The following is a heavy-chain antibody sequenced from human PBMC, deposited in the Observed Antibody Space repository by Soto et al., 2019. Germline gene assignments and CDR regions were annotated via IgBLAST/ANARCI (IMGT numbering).Heavy chain of an antibody. CDR3: AMDVGYGDY. Sequence: PGGSLRLSCAASGVTFSSYAMSWVRQAPGKGLEWVSDISGSTIYYADSVKGRFTISRDNAKNSLYLQMNSLRAEDTAVYYCAMDVGYGDYWGQATLV. D-gene: IGHD5-12*01. CDR1: GVTFSSYA. J-gene: IGHJ4*02. CDR2: ISGSTI. V-gene: IGHV3-23*01.